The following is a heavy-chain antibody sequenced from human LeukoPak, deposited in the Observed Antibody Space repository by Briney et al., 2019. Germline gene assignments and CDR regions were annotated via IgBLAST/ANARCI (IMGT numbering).Heavy chain of an antibody. CDR1: GFTFSSDA. Sequence: GGSLRLSCAASGFTFSSDAMHWVRQAPGKGLEWVAVISSDGSNKYYTDSVKGRFTISRDDSKNTLYLQMNSLRPEDTAVYYCARDLSTITVAGTSWYDYWGQGTLVTASA. V-gene: IGHV3-30-3*01. D-gene: IGHD6-19*01. CDR2: ISSDGSNK. CDR3: ARDLSTITVAGTSWYDY. J-gene: IGHJ4*02.